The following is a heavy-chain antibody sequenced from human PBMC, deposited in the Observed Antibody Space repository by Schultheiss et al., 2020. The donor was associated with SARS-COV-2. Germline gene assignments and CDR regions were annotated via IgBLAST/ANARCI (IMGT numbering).Heavy chain of an antibody. D-gene: IGHD2-21*02. J-gene: IGHJ4*02. CDR2: ISGSGGST. V-gene: IGHV3-23*01. Sequence: GESLKISCAASGFTFSDYYMSWIRQAPGKGLEWVSAISGSGGSTYYADSVKGRFTISRDNSKNTLYLQMNSLRAEDTAVYYCAKDGDGDYVDYWGQGTLVTVAS. CDR1: GFTFSDYY. CDR3: AKDGDGDYVDY.